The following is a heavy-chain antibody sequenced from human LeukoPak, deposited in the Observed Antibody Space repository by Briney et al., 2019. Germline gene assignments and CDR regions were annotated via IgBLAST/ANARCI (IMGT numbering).Heavy chain of an antibody. Sequence: ASVKVSCKASGYTFNGYYIHWVRQAPGQGLEWMGWINPNSGGTNYAQKFQGRVTMTRDTSISTAYMELSRLRSDDTAVYYCAREPIVVVPAASDYWGQGTLVTVSS. D-gene: IGHD2-2*01. CDR1: GYTFNGYY. V-gene: IGHV1-2*02. CDR2: INPNSGGT. CDR3: AREPIVVVPAASDY. J-gene: IGHJ4*02.